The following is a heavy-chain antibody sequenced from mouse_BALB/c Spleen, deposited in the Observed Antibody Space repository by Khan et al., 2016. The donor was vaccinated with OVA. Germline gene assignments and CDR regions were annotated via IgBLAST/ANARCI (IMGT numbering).Heavy chain of an antibody. CDR1: GYSITSDYA. Sequence: EVQLQESGPGPVNPSQSLSLTCTVTGYSITSDYAWNWIRQFPGNKLEWMGYISSSGRTSYNPSLKSRISITHDTTKNQVFLQLNSVTTEDTATYFCARSVTITTVVATDVDYWGQGTTLTVSS. J-gene: IGHJ2*01. V-gene: IGHV3-2*02. CDR2: ISSSGRT. D-gene: IGHD1-1*01. CDR3: ARSVTITTVVATDVDY.